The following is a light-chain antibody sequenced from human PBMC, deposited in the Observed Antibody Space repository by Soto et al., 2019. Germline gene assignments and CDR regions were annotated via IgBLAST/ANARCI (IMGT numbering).Light chain of an antibody. V-gene: IGKV3-20*01. CDR3: QQYGSSPLT. CDR2: GAS. CDR1: QSVSSSY. J-gene: IGKJ2*01. Sequence: EIVLTQSPGTLSLSPGERATLSCRASQSVSSSYLAWYQHKPGQAPRLLIYGASSRATGIPDRFSGSGSGTDFTLTISRLEPEDFAVYYCQQYGSSPLTFGQGTELEIK.